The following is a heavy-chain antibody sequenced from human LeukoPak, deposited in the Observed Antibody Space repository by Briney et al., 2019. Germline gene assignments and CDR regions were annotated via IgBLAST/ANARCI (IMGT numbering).Heavy chain of an antibody. CDR1: GFTLDEYG. CDR2: INWEGGST. V-gene: IGHV3-20*04. Sequence: PGGSLRLSCAASGFTLDEYGMRRGRQAPGEGLEWVSGINWEGGSTGSADRVKGRFTISKDNAKNPLYLQMNSLRSEDTALYYCARRDIVVVPAAIFGAFDMWGEGTMVTVPS. CDR3: ARRDIVVVPAAIFGAFDM. D-gene: IGHD2-2*02. J-gene: IGHJ3*02.